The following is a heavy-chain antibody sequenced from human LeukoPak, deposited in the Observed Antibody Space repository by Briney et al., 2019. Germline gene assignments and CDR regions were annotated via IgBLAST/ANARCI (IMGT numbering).Heavy chain of an antibody. CDR2: IYPGDSDT. CDR1: GYSFTSYW. D-gene: IGHD2-2*01. Sequence: RGESLKISCKGSGYSFTSYWIGWARQMPGKGLEWMGIIYPGDSDTRYSPSFQGQVTISADKSISTAYLQWSSLKASDTAMYYCARSLASSSTSCLDDAFDIWGQGTMVTVSS. J-gene: IGHJ3*02. V-gene: IGHV5-51*01. CDR3: ARSLASSSTSCLDDAFDI.